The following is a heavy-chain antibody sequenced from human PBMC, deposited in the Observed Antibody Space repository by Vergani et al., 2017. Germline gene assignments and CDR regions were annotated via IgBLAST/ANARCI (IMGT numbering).Heavy chain of an antibody. CDR2: IYTSGST. J-gene: IGHJ4*02. D-gene: IGHD3-22*01. CDR1: GRSISSGSYY. Sequence: QVQLQESGPGLVKPSQTLSLTCTVSGRSISSGSYYWSWIRQPAGKGLEWIGRIYTSGSTNYNPSLKSRVTISVDTSKNQFSLKLSSVTAADTAVYYCARGKSYYDSSGYLSYYFDYWDQGTLVTVSS. V-gene: IGHV4-61*02. CDR3: ARGKSYYDSSGYLSYYFDY.